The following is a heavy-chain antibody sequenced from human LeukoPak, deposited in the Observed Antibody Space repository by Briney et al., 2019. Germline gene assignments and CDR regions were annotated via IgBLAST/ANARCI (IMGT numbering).Heavy chain of an antibody. V-gene: IGHV1-8*01. CDR1: GYTFTSYD. J-gene: IGHJ5*02. D-gene: IGHD1-7*01. CDR2: MNPNSGNT. CDR3: ARDGTGTTFRGRHWFDP. Sequence: GASVKVSCKASGYTFTSYDINWVRQATGQGLEWMGWMNPNSGNTGYAQKFQGRVTITADKSTSTAYMELSSLRSEDTAVYYCARDGTGTTFRGRHWFDPWGQGTLVTVSS.